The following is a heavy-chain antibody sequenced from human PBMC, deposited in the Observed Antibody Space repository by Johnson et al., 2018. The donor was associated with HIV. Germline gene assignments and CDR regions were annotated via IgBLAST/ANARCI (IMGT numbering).Heavy chain of an antibody. D-gene: IGHD3-22*01. V-gene: IGHV3-30*18. CDR2: ISYDGSVK. CDR1: GFTFRNYG. J-gene: IGHJ3*02. CDR3: AKAMGGWLLAHALDI. Sequence: VQLVESGGGVVQPGRSLRLSCVASGFTFRNYGMHWVRQAPGKGLEWVAVISYDGSVKYYADAVKGRFTISRDNSKNTLYLQMNSLRAEDTAVYYCAKAMGGWLLAHALDIWGPGTLVTVSS.